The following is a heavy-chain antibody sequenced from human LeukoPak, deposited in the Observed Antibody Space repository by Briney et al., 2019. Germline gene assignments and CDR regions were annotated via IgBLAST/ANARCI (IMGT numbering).Heavy chain of an antibody. CDR3: ATSTPLGTYYFDY. CDR2: ISGGGGST. Sequence: GGSLRLSCAASGFTFSSYAMSWVRQAPGKGLEWVSAISGGGGSTYYPDSVKGRFTISRDNSKNILYVQMSSLRAEDTAVYYCATSTPLGTYYFDYWGQGTLVTVSS. J-gene: IGHJ4*02. D-gene: IGHD1-14*01. CDR1: GFTFSSYA. V-gene: IGHV3-23*01.